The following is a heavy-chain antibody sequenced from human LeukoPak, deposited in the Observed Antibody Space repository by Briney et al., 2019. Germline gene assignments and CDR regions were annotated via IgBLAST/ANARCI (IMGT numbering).Heavy chain of an antibody. Sequence: GGSLRLSCEASGFTFNTYSMNWARQAPGKGLEWVSSIDSSGGYMFYADSVKGRFIISRDNAKDSLYLQMNSLRVEDTAVYYCAKPYRSLNDAFDIWGQGTMVTVSS. J-gene: IGHJ3*02. CDR1: GFTFNTYS. CDR2: IDSSGGYM. V-gene: IGHV3-21*06. CDR3: AKPYRSLNDAFDI. D-gene: IGHD6-13*01.